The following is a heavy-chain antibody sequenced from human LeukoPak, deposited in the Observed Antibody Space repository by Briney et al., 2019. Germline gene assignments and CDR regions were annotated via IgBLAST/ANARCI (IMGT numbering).Heavy chain of an antibody. CDR1: GGTFSSYA. J-gene: IGHJ6*02. Sequence: ASVKVSCKASGGTFSSYAISWVRQAPGQGLEWMGGIIPIFGAANYAQKFQGRVTITADESTSTAYMELSSLRSEDTAVYYCARGLPVWGSYRSLSYYYGMDVWGQGTTVTVSS. CDR2: IIPIFGAA. D-gene: IGHD3-16*02. V-gene: IGHV1-69*13. CDR3: ARGLPVWGSYRSLSYYYGMDV.